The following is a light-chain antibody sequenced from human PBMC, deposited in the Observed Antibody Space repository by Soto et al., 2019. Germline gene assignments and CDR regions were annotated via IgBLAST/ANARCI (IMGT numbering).Light chain of an antibody. V-gene: IGKV1-5*03. CDR2: KAS. CDR3: QQYNSYQWT. CDR1: QSISSW. J-gene: IGKJ1*01. Sequence: DIQMTPSPSSLSASVVDRVTITCRASQSISSWLAWYQQKPGKAPKLLIYKASSLESGVPSRFSGSGSGTEFTLTISSLQPDDFATYYCQQYNSYQWTFGQGTKVDI.